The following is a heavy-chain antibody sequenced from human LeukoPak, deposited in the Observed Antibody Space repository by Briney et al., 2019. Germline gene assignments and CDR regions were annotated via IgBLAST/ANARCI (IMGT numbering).Heavy chain of an antibody. CDR2: THYSGNT. D-gene: IGHD4-17*01. Sequence: SETLSLTCTVSGGPVSSGSYHWSWIRQPPGKGLEWIGYTHYSGNTYYNPPLKTRVTISLDTSKNQFSLWLRSVPAADTAVYYCARVRGDYVNLFAPWGQGTLVTVSS. CDR1: GGPVSSGSYH. CDR3: ARVRGDYVNLFAP. V-gene: IGHV4-61*01. J-gene: IGHJ5*02.